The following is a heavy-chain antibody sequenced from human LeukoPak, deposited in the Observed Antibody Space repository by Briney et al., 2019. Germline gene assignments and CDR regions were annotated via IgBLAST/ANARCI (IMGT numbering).Heavy chain of an antibody. D-gene: IGHD2-2*01. V-gene: IGHV4-4*02. CDR3: ARVTYQLLWGAFDI. Sequence: SETLSLTCAVSGGSISSSNWWSWVRQPPGKGLEWIGEIYHSGSTNYNPSLKSRVTISVDKSKNQFSLKLSSVTAADTAVYYCARVTYQLLWGAFDIWGQGTMVTVSS. CDR1: GGSISSSNW. J-gene: IGHJ3*02. CDR2: IYHSGST.